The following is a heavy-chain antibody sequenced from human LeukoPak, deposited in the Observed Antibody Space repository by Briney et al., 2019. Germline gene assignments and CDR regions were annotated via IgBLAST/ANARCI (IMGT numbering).Heavy chain of an antibody. CDR2: MNTSVGST. Sequence: ASVRVSCKASGYTCTSYYMNWVRQAAGQGLEWMGIMNTSVGSTSYAQKFQGRGTMTRDRSTSTVYMELSSLRSEDTAVYYCARGVQQLTPPDFDYWGQGTLVTVSS. CDR1: GYTCTSYY. V-gene: IGHV1-46*01. J-gene: IGHJ4*02. CDR3: ARGVQQLTPPDFDY. D-gene: IGHD6-13*01.